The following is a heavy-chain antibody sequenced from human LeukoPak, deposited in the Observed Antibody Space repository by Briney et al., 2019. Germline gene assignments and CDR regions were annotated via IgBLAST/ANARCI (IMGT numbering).Heavy chain of an antibody. D-gene: IGHD3-22*01. CDR2: ISGGGGNT. V-gene: IGHV3-23*01. Sequence: PGGSLRLSCAASGFTFTNYAISWVRQAPGKGLEWVSTISGGGGNTYSADSVMGRFTISRDNSKTTLYLQMNSLRAEDTAVYYCAKENWVYNWKYDSSGSGINYWGQGTRVTVSS. J-gene: IGHJ4*02. CDR1: GFTFTNYA. CDR3: AKENWVYNWKYDSSGSGINY.